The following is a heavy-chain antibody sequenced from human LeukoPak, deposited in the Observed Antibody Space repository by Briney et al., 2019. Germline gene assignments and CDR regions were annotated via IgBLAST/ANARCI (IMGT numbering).Heavy chain of an antibody. CDR2: IKQDGSEK. D-gene: IGHD3-3*01. CDR3: VRLVDSAGVGYYYYYMDV. CDR1: GFTFSSYW. J-gene: IGHJ6*03. Sequence: GGSLRLSCAASGFTFSSYWMSWVRQAPGKGLEWVAHIKQDGSEKYYVDSVKGRFTISRDNGQNSLHLQMNSLRAEDTAVYYCVRLVDSAGVGYYYYYMDVWGKGTTVSVSS. V-gene: IGHV3-7*01.